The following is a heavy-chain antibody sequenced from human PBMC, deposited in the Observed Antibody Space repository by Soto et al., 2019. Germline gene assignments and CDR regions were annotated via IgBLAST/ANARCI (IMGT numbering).Heavy chain of an antibody. CDR3: ARMNSNWVAASDI. J-gene: IGHJ3*02. CDR1: GWSFRDYY. V-gene: IGHV4-34*01. CDR2: INHSGST. Sequence: SATLSCALAVYGWSFRDYYWIWIRQPPGKGLEWIGEINHSGSTNYNPSLKSRVTISVGSSKNQFSLKLISVTAADTAVYYCARMNSNWVAASDIWGQGTMVT. D-gene: IGHD6-13*01.